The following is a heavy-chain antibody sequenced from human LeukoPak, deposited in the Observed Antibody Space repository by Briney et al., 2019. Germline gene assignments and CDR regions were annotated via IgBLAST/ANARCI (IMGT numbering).Heavy chain of an antibody. CDR3: ARDLYGSGSYYKH. Sequence: SETLSLTCIVSGGSISSSNHYWGWIRQPPGKGLEWIGSIYYSGSTYYNPSLKSRVTISVDTSKNQFSLKLSSVTAADTAVYYCARDLYGSGSYYKHWGQGTLVTVSS. J-gene: IGHJ4*02. CDR2: IYYSGST. V-gene: IGHV4-39*07. CDR1: GGSISSSNHY. D-gene: IGHD3-10*01.